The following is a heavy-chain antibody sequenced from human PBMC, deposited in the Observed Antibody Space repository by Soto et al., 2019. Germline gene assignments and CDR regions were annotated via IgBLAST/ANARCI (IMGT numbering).Heavy chain of an antibody. D-gene: IGHD3-3*01. V-gene: IGHV1-24*01. CDR2: FDPEDGET. CDR3: ATDSLTKRFGVVIIPY. J-gene: IGHJ4*02. Sequence: ASVKVSCKVSGYTLTELSMHWVRQAPGKGLEWMGGFDPEDGETIYAQKFQGRVTMTEDTSTDTAYMELSSLRSEDTAVYYCATDSLTKRFGVVIIPYWGKRTLVTVSS. CDR1: GYTLTELS.